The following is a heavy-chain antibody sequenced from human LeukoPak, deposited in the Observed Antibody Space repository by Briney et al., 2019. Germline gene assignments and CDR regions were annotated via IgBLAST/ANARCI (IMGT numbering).Heavy chain of an antibody. V-gene: IGHV1-2*02. J-gene: IGHJ5*02. D-gene: IGHD2-2*01. Sequence: ASVKVSCKASGYTFTGYYMHWVRQAPGQGLEWMGWINPNSGGTNYAQKFQGRVTMTRDTSISTAYMELSRLRSDDTAVYYCARDPAEFDVVVPAAISNWFDPWGQGTLVTVSS. CDR3: ARDPAEFDVVVPAAISNWFDP. CDR1: GYTFTGYY. CDR2: INPNSGGT.